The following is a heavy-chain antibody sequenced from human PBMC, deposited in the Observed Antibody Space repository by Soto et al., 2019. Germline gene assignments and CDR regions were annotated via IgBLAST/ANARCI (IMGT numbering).Heavy chain of an antibody. Sequence: SETLSLTCAFYGGSFYDFHWSWIRQPPGKGLEWIGEINHSGTTNYNPSLKGRVTISIDRSKKYFSLKLSSVTAADTAVYYCARGGDGYSSGSFDVWGQGTLVTVSS. D-gene: IGHD2-15*01. CDR1: GGSFYDFH. V-gene: IGHV4-34*01. J-gene: IGHJ3*01. CDR2: INHSGTT. CDR3: ARGGDGYSSGSFDV.